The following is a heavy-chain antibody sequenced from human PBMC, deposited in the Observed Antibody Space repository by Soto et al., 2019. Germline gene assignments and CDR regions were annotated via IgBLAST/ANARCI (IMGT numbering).Heavy chain of an antibody. Sequence: EVQLVESGGGLVKPGGSLRLSCAASRFTFSTYSMNWVRQAPGKGLEWVSSISSSSTYIYYADSVKGRFTISRDNAKNSLYLQMNSLRAEDTAVYYCARLPDYVDTFDYWGQGTLVTVSS. V-gene: IGHV3-21*01. CDR1: RFTFSTYS. D-gene: IGHD3-16*01. CDR3: ARLPDYVDTFDY. J-gene: IGHJ4*02. CDR2: ISSSSTYI.